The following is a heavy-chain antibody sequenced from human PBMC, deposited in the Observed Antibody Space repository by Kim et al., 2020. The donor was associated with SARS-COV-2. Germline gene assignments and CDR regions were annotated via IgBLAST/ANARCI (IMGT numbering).Heavy chain of an antibody. J-gene: IGHJ4*01. V-gene: IGHV3-30-3*02. CDR3: AKLSTSQYDTSAYYFFDS. D-gene: IGHD3-22*01. Sequence: GGSLRLSCAASGFTLSNYAMYWVRQAPGKGLEWVALISFNGGIEYHADSVKARFSISRDNSKNTLYLQMNSLRVEDTALYFCAKLSTSQYDTSAYYFFDSWGHGTLVTVSA. CDR1: GFTLSNYA. CDR2: ISFNGGIE.